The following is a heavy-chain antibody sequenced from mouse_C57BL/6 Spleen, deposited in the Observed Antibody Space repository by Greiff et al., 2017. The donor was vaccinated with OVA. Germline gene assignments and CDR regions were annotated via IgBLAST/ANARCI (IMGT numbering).Heavy chain of an antibody. Sequence: EVKLVESGGDLVKPGGSLTLSCAASGFTFSSYGMSWVRQTPDKRLEWVATISSGGSYTYYPDSVKGRFTISRDNAKNTLYLQMSSLKSEDTAMYYCARSLDYWGQGTTLTVSS. CDR1: GFTFSSYG. CDR2: ISSGGSYT. V-gene: IGHV5-6*01. J-gene: IGHJ2*01. CDR3: ARSLDY.